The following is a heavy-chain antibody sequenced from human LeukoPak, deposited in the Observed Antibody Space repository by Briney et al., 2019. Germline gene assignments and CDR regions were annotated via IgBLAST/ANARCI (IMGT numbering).Heavy chain of an antibody. CDR3: ASWPVGWYGEDS. CDR2: IYGGGST. J-gene: IGHJ4*02. Sequence: GGSLRLSCAATGLSVSSNFMSWVRQAPGRGLEWVSVIYGGGSTYYADSVKGRFTISRDTPKNTLYLQMNSLRVEDTAVYYCASWPVGWYGEDSWGQGTLVTVSS. D-gene: IGHD6-19*01. V-gene: IGHV3-53*01. CDR1: GLSVSSNF.